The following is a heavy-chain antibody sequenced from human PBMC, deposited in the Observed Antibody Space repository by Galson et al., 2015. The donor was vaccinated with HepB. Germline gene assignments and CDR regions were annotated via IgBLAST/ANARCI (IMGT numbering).Heavy chain of an antibody. CDR2: ISYDGSNK. CDR1: GFTFSSYG. V-gene: IGHV3-30*18. CDR3: AKDGVYTGSYGISGYYYYMDV. Sequence: SLRLSCAASGFTFSSYGMHWVRQAPGKGLEWVAVISYDGSNKYYADSVKGRFTISRDNSKNTLYLQMISLRAEDTAVYYCAKDGVYTGSYGISGYYYYMDVWGKGTTVTVSS. J-gene: IGHJ6*03. D-gene: IGHD1-26*01.